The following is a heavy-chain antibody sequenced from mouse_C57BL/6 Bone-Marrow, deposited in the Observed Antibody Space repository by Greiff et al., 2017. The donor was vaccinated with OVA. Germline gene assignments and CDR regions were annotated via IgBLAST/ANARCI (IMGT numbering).Heavy chain of an antibody. CDR3: AKKVPYYYGSSLWYFDV. Sequence: VQLQQSGPGLVQPSQSLSITCTVSGFSLTSYGVHWVRQSPGKGLEWLGVIWRGGSTDYNAAFMSRLSITKDNSKSQVFFKMNSLQADDTAIYYCAKKVPYYYGSSLWYFDVWGTGTTVTVSS. J-gene: IGHJ1*03. CDR1: GFSLTSYG. D-gene: IGHD1-1*01. CDR2: IWRGGST. V-gene: IGHV2-5*01.